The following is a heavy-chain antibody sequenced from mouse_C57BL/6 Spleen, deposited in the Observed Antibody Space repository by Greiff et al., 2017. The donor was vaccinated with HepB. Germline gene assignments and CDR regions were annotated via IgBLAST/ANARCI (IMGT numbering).Heavy chain of an antibody. D-gene: IGHD1-1*01. CDR3: ARHGDYGSSHLDY. V-gene: IGHV5-12*01. J-gene: IGHJ2*01. Sequence: VQLKESGGGLVQPGGSLKLSCAASGFTFSDYYMYWVRQTPEKRLEWVAYISNGGGSTYYPDTVKGRFTISRDNAKNTLYLQMSRLKSEDTAMYYCARHGDYGSSHLDYWGQGTTLTVSS. CDR2: ISNGGGST. CDR1: GFTFSDYY.